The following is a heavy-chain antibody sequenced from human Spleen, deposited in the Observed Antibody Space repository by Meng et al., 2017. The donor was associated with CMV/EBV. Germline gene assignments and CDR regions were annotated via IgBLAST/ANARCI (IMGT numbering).Heavy chain of an antibody. CDR1: GGTFSSYT. CDR2: IMPILDIT. CDR3: ARVAVIGGYAMDV. Sequence: SVKVSCKASGGTFSSYTISWVRQAPGQGLEWMGGIMPILDITNYAQKFQGRVTITADKSTSTAYMELSSLGFEDTAVYYCARVAVIGGYAMDVWGQGTTVTVSS. V-gene: IGHV1-69*10. J-gene: IGHJ6*02. D-gene: IGHD2-21*01.